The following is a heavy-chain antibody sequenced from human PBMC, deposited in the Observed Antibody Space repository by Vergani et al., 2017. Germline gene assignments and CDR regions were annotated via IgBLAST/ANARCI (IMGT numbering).Heavy chain of an antibody. CDR1: GYTFTGYY. CDR3: ARFPQHYDFWSGPEAPFDY. CDR2: INPNSGGT. V-gene: IGHV1-2*02. Sequence: QVQLVQSGAEVKKPGASVKVSCKASGYTFTGYYMHWVRQAPGQGLEWMGWINPNSGGTNYAQKFQGRVTMTRDTSISTAYMELSRLRSDDTAVYYCARFPQHYDFWSGPEAPFDYWGQGTLVTVSS. D-gene: IGHD3-3*01. J-gene: IGHJ4*02.